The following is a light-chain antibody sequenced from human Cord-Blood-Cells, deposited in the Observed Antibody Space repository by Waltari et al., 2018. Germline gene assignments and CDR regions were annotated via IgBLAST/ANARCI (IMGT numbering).Light chain of an antibody. J-gene: IGLJ1*01. V-gene: IGLV2-23*02. CDR2: EVS. Sequence: QSALTQPASVSGSPGQSITISCTGTSRDFGSYNLFSWYQQHPGKAPKLMIYEVSKRPSGVSKRFSGSKSSNTASLTISGLQAEDEADYYCCSYAGSSTYVFGTGTKVTVL. CDR1: SRDFGSYNL. CDR3: CSYAGSSTYV.